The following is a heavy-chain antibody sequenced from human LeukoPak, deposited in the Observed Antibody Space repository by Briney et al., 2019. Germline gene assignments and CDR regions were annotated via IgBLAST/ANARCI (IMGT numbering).Heavy chain of an antibody. Sequence: PSETLSLTCTVSGGSISSSSYYWGWIRQPPGKGLEWIGSIYYSGSTYYNPSLKSRVTISVDTSKNQFSLKLSSVTAADTAVYYCASEGQAAGPEVHYYFDYWGQGTLVTVSS. J-gene: IGHJ4*02. V-gene: IGHV4-39*07. CDR1: GGSISSSSYY. CDR3: ASEGQAAGPEVHYYFDY. D-gene: IGHD6-13*01. CDR2: IYYSGST.